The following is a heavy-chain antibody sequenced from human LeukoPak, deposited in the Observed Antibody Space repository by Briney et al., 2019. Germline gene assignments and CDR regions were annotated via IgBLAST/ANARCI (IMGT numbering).Heavy chain of an antibody. J-gene: IGHJ5*02. CDR2: IYYSGTT. CDR1: GGSISSSSHY. CDR3: ARDIVGATNGVNNWFDP. Sequence: PSETLSLTCTVSGGSISSSSHYWGWIRQPPGKGLEWIGGIYYSGTTYHNPSLQSRVIISVDTSKNQFSLRLSSVTAADTAVYYCARDIVGATNGVNNWFDPWGQGTLVTVSS. V-gene: IGHV4-39*07. D-gene: IGHD1-26*01.